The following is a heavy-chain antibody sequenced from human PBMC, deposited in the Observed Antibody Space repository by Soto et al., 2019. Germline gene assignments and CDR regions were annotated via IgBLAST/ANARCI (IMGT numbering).Heavy chain of an antibody. CDR1: GFTFSSFG. J-gene: IGHJ4*02. D-gene: IGHD6-25*01. CDR2: ISSDGNTK. V-gene: IGHV3-30*19. Sequence: QVQLVESGGGVVQPGRSLRLSCAASGFTFSSFGMHWVRQAPGKGLEWVAVISSDGNTKYYADSVKGRLTISRDNSKNTLYLQMNSLRAEDTAVYYCAREISSGFWGQGTLVTXSS. CDR3: AREISSGF.